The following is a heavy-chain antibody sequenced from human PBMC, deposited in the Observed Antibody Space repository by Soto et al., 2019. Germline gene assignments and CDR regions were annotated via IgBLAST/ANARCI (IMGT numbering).Heavy chain of an antibody. CDR1: GFTFSSNG. Sequence: QVQLVESGGGVVQPGRSLRLTCAASGFTFSSNGMHWVRQAPGKGLEWVALVSYDGSKTYYADSVRGRFTISRDNSENTLYLQMNSLRAEDTAVYYCARWVGVSMYDNSGKYDSWGQGTLVTVSS. J-gene: IGHJ5*01. D-gene: IGHD3-22*01. CDR2: VSYDGSKT. CDR3: ARWVGVSMYDNSGKYDS. V-gene: IGHV3-30*03.